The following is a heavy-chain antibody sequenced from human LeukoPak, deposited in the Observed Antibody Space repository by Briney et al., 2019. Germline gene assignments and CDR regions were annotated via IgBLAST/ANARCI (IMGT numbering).Heavy chain of an antibody. CDR2: IYYSGST. Sequence: SETLSLTCTLSGGSVSSGDYYWSWIRQPPGKGLEWIGYIYYSGSTNYNPSLKSRVTISVDTSKNQFSLKLSSVTAADTAVYYCARVWPYYDFWSGPGYLDYWGQGTLVTVSS. CDR1: GGSVSSGDYY. CDR3: ARVWPYYDFWSGPGYLDY. V-gene: IGHV4-61*08. D-gene: IGHD3-3*01. J-gene: IGHJ4*02.